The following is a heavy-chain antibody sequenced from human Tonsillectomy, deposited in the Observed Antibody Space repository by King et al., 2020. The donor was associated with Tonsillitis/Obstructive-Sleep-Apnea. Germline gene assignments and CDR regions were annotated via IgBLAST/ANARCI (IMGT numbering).Heavy chain of an antibody. CDR1: GDSISNDNYY. D-gene: IGHD2-2*01. V-gene: IGHV4-39*01. Sequence: QLQESGPGLVKPSETLSLTCSVSGDSISNDNYYWGWIRQSPGKGLEWIGNIYYSGSTYYNPSLKGRVTIFVDTSKNQFSLKLTSVTAADTAVYYCARLGNCSSVTCYGDYWGQGTLVSVSS. CDR2: IYYSGST. J-gene: IGHJ4*02. CDR3: ARLGNCSSVTCYGDY.